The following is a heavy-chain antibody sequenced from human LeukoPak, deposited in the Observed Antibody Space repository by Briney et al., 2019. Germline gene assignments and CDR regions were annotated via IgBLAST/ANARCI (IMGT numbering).Heavy chain of an antibody. J-gene: IGHJ3*02. CDR2: IWYDGSNK. Sequence: PGRSLRLSCAASGFTFSSYGMHWVRQAPGKGLEWVAVIWYDGSNKYYADSVKGRFTISRDNSKNTLYLQMNSLRAEDTAVYYCAREYRQWLADDAFDIWGQGTMVTVSS. D-gene: IGHD6-19*01. CDR3: AREYRQWLADDAFDI. V-gene: IGHV3-33*08. CDR1: GFTFSSYG.